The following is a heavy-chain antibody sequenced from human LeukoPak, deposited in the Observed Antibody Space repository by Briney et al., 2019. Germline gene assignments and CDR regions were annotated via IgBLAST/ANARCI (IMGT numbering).Heavy chain of an antibody. V-gene: IGHV5-51*01. Sequence: GESLKISCKGSGYRFTNYWIGWVRQMPGKGLEWMGIIYPDDSDTRYSPSFQGQVTISADRSISTAYLQWTSLKASDTAMYYCARRGYGYSQPDYWGQGTLVTVSS. D-gene: IGHD5-18*01. CDR2: IYPDDSDT. CDR1: GYRFTNYW. CDR3: ARRGYGYSQPDY. J-gene: IGHJ4*02.